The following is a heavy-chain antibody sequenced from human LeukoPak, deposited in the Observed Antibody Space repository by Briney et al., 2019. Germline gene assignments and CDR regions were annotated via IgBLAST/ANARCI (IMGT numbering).Heavy chain of an antibody. J-gene: IGHJ4*02. V-gene: IGHV1-2*02. CDR1: GYTFTGYY. D-gene: IGHD3-9*01. Sequence: ASVKVSCKASGYTFTGYYMHWVRQAPGQGLEWMGWINPNSGGTNYAQKFQGRVTMTRDTSISTAYMELSRLRSDDTAVYYCAREGSDILTGYYNGYPDYWGQGTLVTVSS. CDR3: AREGSDILTGYYNGYPDY. CDR2: INPNSGGT.